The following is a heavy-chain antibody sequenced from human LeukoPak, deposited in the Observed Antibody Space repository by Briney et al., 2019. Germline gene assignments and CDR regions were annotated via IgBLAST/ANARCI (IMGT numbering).Heavy chain of an antibody. V-gene: IGHV1-2*02. J-gene: IGHJ6*03. D-gene: IGHD2-15*01. CDR1: GYTFTAYY. Sequence: GASVKVSCKASGYTFTAYYMHWVRRAPGQGLEWMGWINPNSGDTKYPQKFQGRVTMTRDTSISTAYMELSSLISADTAVYDCARGPPPAYYYMDVWGKGTTVTVSS. CDR2: INPNSGDT. CDR3: ARGPPPAYYYMDV.